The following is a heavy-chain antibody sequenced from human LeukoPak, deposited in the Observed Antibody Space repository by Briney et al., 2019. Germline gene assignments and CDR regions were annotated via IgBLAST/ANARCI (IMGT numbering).Heavy chain of an antibody. D-gene: IGHD6-6*01. CDR3: ARVHPLYSSSFTAFDI. Sequence: SEPLSLPCTVSGYPLSSGYYWGWLRPPPGKGLEWIGRIYHSGSTYYNPSLKSRVTISVDTSKNQFSLKLSSVTAADTAVYYCARVHPLYSSSFTAFDIWGQGTMVTVSS. CDR1: GYPLSSGYY. V-gene: IGHV4-38-2*02. J-gene: IGHJ3*02. CDR2: IYHSGST.